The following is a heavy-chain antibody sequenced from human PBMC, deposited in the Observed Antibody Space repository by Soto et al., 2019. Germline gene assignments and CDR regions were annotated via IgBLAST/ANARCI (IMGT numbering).Heavy chain of an antibody. V-gene: IGHV3-21*01. J-gene: IGHJ3*02. D-gene: IGHD5-12*01. Sequence: PGGSLRLSCAASGFTFSSYSMNWVRQAPGKGLEWVSSISSSNSYIYYADSVKGRFTISRDNAKNSLYLQMNSLRAEDTAVYYCARDCHPLSLYSGYEIDAFDIWGQGTMVTVSS. CDR1: GFTFSSYS. CDR2: ISSSNSYI. CDR3: ARDCHPLSLYSGYEIDAFDI.